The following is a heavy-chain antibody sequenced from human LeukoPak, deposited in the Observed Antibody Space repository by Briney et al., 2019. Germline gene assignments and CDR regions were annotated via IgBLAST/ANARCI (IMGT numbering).Heavy chain of an antibody. D-gene: IGHD3-3*01. CDR3: AKVLEWLLFDY. CDR1: GFTFSSYA. V-gene: IGHV3-30-3*01. CDR2: ISYDGSNK. Sequence: SGGSLRLSCAASGFTFSSYAMHWVRQAPGKGLEWVAVISYDGSNKYYADSVKGRFTISRDNSKNTLYLQMNSLRAEDTAVYYCAKVLEWLLFDYWGQGTLVTVSS. J-gene: IGHJ4*02.